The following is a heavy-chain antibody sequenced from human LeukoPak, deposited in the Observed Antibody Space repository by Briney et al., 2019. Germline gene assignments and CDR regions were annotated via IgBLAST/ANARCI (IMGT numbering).Heavy chain of an antibody. CDR3: ARGPSTVVTTR. J-gene: IGHJ4*02. Sequence: GRSLRPSSAPSGFTSSDYWMTWGRHAPEEGLEWVANIKEDVTTQHYVDSVKGRFTISGDNAKRSLYLQMNSLGAEDTALYYCARGPSTVVTTRWGQGTLVAVSS. D-gene: IGHD2-21*02. CDR1: GFTSSDYW. V-gene: IGHV3-7*01. CDR2: IKEDVTTQ.